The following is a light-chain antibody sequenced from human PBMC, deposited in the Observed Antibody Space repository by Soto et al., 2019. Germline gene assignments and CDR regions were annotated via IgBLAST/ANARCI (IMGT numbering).Light chain of an antibody. J-gene: IGKJ1*01. CDR2: GAS. CDR1: QSVSSNY. Sequence: EIVLTQSPGTLSLSPWERATLSCRASQSVSSNYLAWYQQKPGQAPRLLIYGASSRATGIPDRFSGSGSGTDFTLTIDRLQSEDFAVYYCQQYKKWPRTFGHGTKVDIK. CDR3: QQYKKWPRT. V-gene: IGKV3-20*01.